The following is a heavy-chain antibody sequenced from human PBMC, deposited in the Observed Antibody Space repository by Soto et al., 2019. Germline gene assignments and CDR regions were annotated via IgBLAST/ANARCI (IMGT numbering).Heavy chain of an antibody. D-gene: IGHD2-2*01. Sequence: EVQLVESGGGLVKPGGSLRLSFAASGFTFSSYSMNWVRQAPGKGLEWVSSISSSSSYINYADSVKGRFTISRDNAKNSLYLQMNSLRAEDTAVYYCARDSAAVVPAASWFDPWGQGTLVTVSS. J-gene: IGHJ5*02. V-gene: IGHV3-21*01. CDR3: ARDSAAVVPAASWFDP. CDR2: ISSSSSYI. CDR1: GFTFSSYS.